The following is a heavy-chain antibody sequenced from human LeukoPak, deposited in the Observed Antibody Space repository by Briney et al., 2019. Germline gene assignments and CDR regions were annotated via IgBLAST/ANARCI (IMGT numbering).Heavy chain of an antibody. CDR2: INPNSGGT. D-gene: IGHD4-17*01. CDR3: ARPASGDYTYYYYMDV. Sequence: ASVKVSCKASGSTFTGYYMHWVRQAPGQGRGWMGWINPNSGGTNYAQKFQGRVTMTRDTSISTAYMELSRLRSDDTAVYYCARPASGDYTYYYYMDVWGKGTTVTVSS. J-gene: IGHJ6*03. V-gene: IGHV1-2*02. CDR1: GSTFTGYY.